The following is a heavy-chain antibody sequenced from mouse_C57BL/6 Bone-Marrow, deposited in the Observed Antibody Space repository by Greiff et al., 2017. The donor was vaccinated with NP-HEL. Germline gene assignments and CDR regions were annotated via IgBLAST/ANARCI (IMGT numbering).Heavy chain of an antibody. D-gene: IGHD1-1*01. Sequence: QVQLQQSGAELVRPGTSVKVSCKASGYAFTNYLIEWVKQRPGQGLEWIGVINPGSGGTNYNEKFKGKATLTADKSSSTAYMQLSSLTSEDSAVYFCARYDYGNRAWFAYWGQGTLVTVSA. CDR2: INPGSGGT. CDR1: GYAFTNYL. CDR3: ARYDYGNRAWFAY. V-gene: IGHV1-54*01. J-gene: IGHJ3*01.